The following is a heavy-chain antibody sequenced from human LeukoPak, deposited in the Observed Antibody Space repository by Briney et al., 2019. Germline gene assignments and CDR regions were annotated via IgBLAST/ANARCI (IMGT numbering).Heavy chain of an antibody. Sequence: GESLKISCKGSGYSFTSYWIGWVRQMPGKGLEWMGIIYPGDSDTRYSPSFQGQVTISADKSISTAYLQWSSLKASDTAMYYCARQSDIAAAGTEFDYWGQGTLVTVSS. D-gene: IGHD6-13*01. CDR3: ARQSDIAAAGTEFDY. CDR1: GYSFTSYW. V-gene: IGHV5-51*01. J-gene: IGHJ4*02. CDR2: IYPGDSDT.